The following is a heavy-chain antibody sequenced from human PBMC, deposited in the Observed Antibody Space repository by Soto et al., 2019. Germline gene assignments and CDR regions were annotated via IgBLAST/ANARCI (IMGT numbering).Heavy chain of an antibody. CDR3: ATGNAWGVLLAF. CDR1: GASVPSGGYY. V-gene: IGHV4-31*03. CDR2: IYFRGRT. D-gene: IGHD3-16*01. Sequence: PSVTLGLPCTVSGASVPSGGYYGCWSCHLPGKGLEWIGYIYFRGRTYSNPSLDSRLTIPLETSLIHVSLTVISVPPAHPSVTDCATGNAWGVLLAFWGQGTMVTVSS. J-gene: IGHJ4*02.